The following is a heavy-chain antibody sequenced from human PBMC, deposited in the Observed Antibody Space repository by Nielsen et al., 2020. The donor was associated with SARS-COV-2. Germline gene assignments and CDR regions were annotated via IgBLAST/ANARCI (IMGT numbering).Heavy chain of an antibody. V-gene: IGHV3-30-3*01. CDR3: AKGTSGYDQPFDY. CDR2: ISYDGSNK. Sequence: GGSLRLSCAASGFTFSSYAMHWVRQAPGKGLEWVAVISYDGSNKYYADSVKGRFTISRDNSKNTLYLQMNSLRAEDTAVYYCAKGTSGYDQPFDYWGQGTLVTVSS. CDR1: GFTFSSYA. D-gene: IGHD5-12*01. J-gene: IGHJ4*02.